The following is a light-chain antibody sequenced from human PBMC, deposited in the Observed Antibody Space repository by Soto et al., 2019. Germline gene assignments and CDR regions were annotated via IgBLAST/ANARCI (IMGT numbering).Light chain of an antibody. Sequence: EIVLTQSPATLSLSPGDRATLSCRASQSISSYLAWYQQKPGQAPKLLIYDASNRDNGVPARFSDSGSGTEFTIPIISIEHSDYAVYYCQQRSNCPRTFGGGTKVEIK. CDR1: QSISSY. J-gene: IGKJ4*01. CDR2: DAS. CDR3: QQRSNCPRT. V-gene: IGKV3-11*01.